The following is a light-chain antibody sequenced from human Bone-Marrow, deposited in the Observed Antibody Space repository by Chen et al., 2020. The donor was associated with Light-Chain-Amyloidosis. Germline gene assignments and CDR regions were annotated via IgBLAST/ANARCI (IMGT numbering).Light chain of an antibody. CDR2: DDS. CDR1: NIGSTS. V-gene: IGLV3-21*02. Sequence: SYVLTQPSSVSVAPGQTATIACGGNNIGSTSVHWYQQTPGQAPLLVVYDDSDRPSGIPGRLSGSTSGNTATVTISRGEAGDEADYYGRVWERSSDRPVFGGGTKLTV. CDR3: RVWERSSDRPV. J-gene: IGLJ3*02.